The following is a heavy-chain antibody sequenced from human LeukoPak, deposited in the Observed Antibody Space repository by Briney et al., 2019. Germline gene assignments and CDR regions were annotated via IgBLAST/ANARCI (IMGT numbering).Heavy chain of an antibody. CDR2: IYYSGST. CDR1: GGSISSYY. V-gene: IGHV4-59*08. Sequence: PSETLSLTCTVSGGSISSYYWSWIRQPPGKGLEWIGYIYYSGSTNYNPSLKSRVTISVDTSKNQFSLKLSSVTAADTAVYYCARGVVVGASPNYYYYGMDVWGRGTTVTVSS. CDR3: ARGVVVGASPNYYYYGMDV. D-gene: IGHD1-26*01. J-gene: IGHJ6*02.